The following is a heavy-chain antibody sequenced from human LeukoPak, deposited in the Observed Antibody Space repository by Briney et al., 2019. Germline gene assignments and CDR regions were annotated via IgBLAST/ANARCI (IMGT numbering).Heavy chain of an antibody. V-gene: IGHV4-4*09. Sequence: SETLSLTCTVSGGSISSYYWSWIRQPPGKGLEWIGYIYTSGSTNYNPSLKSRVTISVDTSKNQFSLKLSSVTAADTAVYYCARTTVTVPVYYYYMDVWGKGTTVTVSS. D-gene: IGHD4-11*01. J-gene: IGHJ6*03. CDR3: ARTTVTVPVYYYYMDV. CDR2: IYTSGST. CDR1: GGSISSYY.